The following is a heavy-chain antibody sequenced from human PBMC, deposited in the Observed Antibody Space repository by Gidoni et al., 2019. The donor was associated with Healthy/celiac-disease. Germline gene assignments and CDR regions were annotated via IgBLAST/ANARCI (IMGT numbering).Heavy chain of an antibody. D-gene: IGHD3-3*01. J-gene: IGHJ5*02. CDR1: GYTLTELS. CDR3: ATLEWPYNWFDP. CDR2: FDPEDGET. V-gene: IGHV1-24*01. Sequence: QVQPVQSGAEVKKPGASVKVSCKVSGYTLTELSMHWLRQAPGKGLEWLGGFDPEDGETIYAQKFQGRVTMTEDTTTDTAYMELSSLRSEDTAVYYCATLEWPYNWFDPWGQGTLVTVSS.